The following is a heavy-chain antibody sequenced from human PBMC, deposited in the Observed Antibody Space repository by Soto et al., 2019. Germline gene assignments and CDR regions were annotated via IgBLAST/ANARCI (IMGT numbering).Heavy chain of an antibody. J-gene: IGHJ4*02. CDR2: IYYSGST. D-gene: IGHD4-17*01. CDR3: ARGNDYGDYRIFDY. Sequence: QVQLQESGPGLVKPSETLSLTCTVSGGPISSYYWSWIRQPPGKGLEWIGYIYYSGSTNYNPSLKSRVTISVDTSKNQFSLKLSSVTAADTAVYYCARGNDYGDYRIFDYWGQGTLVTVSS. CDR1: GGPISSYY. V-gene: IGHV4-59*01.